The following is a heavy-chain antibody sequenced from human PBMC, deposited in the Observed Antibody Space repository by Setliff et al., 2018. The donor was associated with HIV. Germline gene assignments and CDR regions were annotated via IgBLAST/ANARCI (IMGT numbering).Heavy chain of an antibody. CDR3: ARHRDGGTYPLDY. J-gene: IGHJ4*02. CDR2: IYYSGST. Sequence: PSETLSLTCTVSGGSISSSSYYWGWIRQPPGKGLEWIGSIYYSGSTYYNPSLKSRVTISIDTSNNQISLRLSSVTAADTAMYYCARHRDGGTYPLDYWGQGTLVTVSS. CDR1: GGSISSSSYY. D-gene: IGHD1-26*01. V-gene: IGHV4-39*01.